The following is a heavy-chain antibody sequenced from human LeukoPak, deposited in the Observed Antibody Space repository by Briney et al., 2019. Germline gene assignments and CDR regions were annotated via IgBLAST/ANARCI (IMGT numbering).Heavy chain of an antibody. D-gene: IGHD3-22*01. CDR2: IYTSGST. J-gene: IGHJ4*02. CDR1: GGSISSGSYY. Sequence: SQTLSLTCTVSGGSISSGSYYWSWIRQPAGKGLEWIGRIYTSGSTNYNPSLKSRVTISVDTPKNQFSLKLSSVTAADTAVYYCARGASYDSSGYGFDYWGQGTLVTVSS. CDR3: ARGASYDSSGYGFDY. V-gene: IGHV4-61*02.